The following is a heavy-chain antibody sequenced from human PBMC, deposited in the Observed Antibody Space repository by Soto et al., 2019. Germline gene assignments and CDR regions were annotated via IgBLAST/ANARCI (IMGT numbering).Heavy chain of an antibody. J-gene: IGHJ6*02. CDR3: ARAGYGSGRYYYYGMDV. Sequence: SVKVSCKASGGTFSSYTISWVRQAPGQGLEWMGRIIPILGIANYAQKFQGRVTITADKSTSTAYMELSSLRSEDTAVYYCARAGYGSGRYYYYGMDVWGQGTTVTVS. CDR1: GGTFSSYT. CDR2: IIPILGIA. D-gene: IGHD3-10*01. V-gene: IGHV1-69*02.